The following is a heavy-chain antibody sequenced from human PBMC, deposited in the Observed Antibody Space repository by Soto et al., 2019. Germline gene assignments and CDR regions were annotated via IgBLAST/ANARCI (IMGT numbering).Heavy chain of an antibody. D-gene: IGHD3-10*01. CDR1: GFTFSSYA. V-gene: IGHV3-23*01. CDR2: ISGSGGST. Sequence: EVQLLESGGGLVKPGGSLRLSCAASGFTFSSYAMSWVRQAPGKGLEWVSAISGSGGSTYYADSVKGRFTISRDNSKTTLYLQMNSLRAEHTAVYFCANSFKLSRGFDYWGQGTLGTVFS. CDR3: ANSFKLSRGFDY. J-gene: IGHJ4*02.